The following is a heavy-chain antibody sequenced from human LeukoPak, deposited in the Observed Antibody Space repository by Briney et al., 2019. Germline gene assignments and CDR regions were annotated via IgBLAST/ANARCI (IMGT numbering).Heavy chain of an antibody. J-gene: IGHJ1*01. CDR3: AKISYDFWSGYSGGFQH. V-gene: IGHV3-23*01. CDR2: ISGSGVGT. CDR1: GFTFSSYA. D-gene: IGHD3-3*01. Sequence: GGSLRLSCAASGFTFSSYAMTWVRQAPGKGLEWVSAISGSGVGTYYADSVKGRFTISRDNSKNTLFLQMNSLRAEDTAVYFCAKISYDFWSGYSGGFQHWGQGTLVTVSS.